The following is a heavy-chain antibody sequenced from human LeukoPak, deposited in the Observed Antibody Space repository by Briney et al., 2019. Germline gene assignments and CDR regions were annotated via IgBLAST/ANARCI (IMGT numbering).Heavy chain of an antibody. D-gene: IGHD6-19*01. CDR2: IRFDGNNQ. V-gene: IGHV3-30*02. Sequence: GGSLRLSCAASGFTFSTYAMHWVRQAPGKGLEWVSFIRFDGNNQYYADSVKGRFTISRDNARNSLYLQMNSLRAEDTAVYYCARDPAGWYDGYFQHWGQGTLVTVSS. CDR3: ARDPAGWYDGYFQH. CDR1: GFTFSTYA. J-gene: IGHJ1*01.